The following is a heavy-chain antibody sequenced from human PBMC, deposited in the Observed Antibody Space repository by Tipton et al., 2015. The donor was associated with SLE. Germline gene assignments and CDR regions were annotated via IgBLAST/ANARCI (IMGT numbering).Heavy chain of an antibody. CDR3: AREGFPNYWYFDL. CDR2: ISSNGGST. CDR1: GFTFSSYA. V-gene: IGHV3-64*04. Sequence: SLRLSCAASGFTFSSYAMHWVRQAPGKGLEYVSAISSNGGSTYYADSVKGRFTISRDNSKNTLYLQMNSLRAEDTAVYYCAREGFPNYWYFDLWGRGTLVTVSS. J-gene: IGHJ2*01.